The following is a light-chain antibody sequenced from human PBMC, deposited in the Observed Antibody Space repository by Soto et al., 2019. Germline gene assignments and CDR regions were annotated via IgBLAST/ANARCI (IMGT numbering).Light chain of an antibody. CDR1: SSDVGGYKY. J-gene: IGLJ1*01. V-gene: IGLV2-14*01. CDR3: ASSTSDGLYV. CDR2: EVS. Sequence: QSVLTQPASVSGSPGQSITISCTGTSSDVGGYKYVSWYQQHPGKAPKLMIYEVSSRPSGVSNRFSGSKSGNTASLTISGLQAEDEADYFCASSTSDGLYVFXTGTKVTVL.